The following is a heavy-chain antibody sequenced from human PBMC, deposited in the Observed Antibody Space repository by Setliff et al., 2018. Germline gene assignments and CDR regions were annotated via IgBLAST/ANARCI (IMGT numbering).Heavy chain of an antibody. V-gene: IGHV4-4*07. J-gene: IGHJ6*03. CDR3: AREQWLDPPGYYYMDV. Sequence: PSETLSLTCAVSGYSISSGYYWGWIRQPAGKGLEWIGRIYTSGSTNYNPSLKSRVTMSVDTSKNQFSLKLNSVTAADMAVYYCAREQWLDPPGYYYMDVWAKGTTVTVSS. CDR1: GYSISSGYY. CDR2: IYTSGST. D-gene: IGHD6-19*01.